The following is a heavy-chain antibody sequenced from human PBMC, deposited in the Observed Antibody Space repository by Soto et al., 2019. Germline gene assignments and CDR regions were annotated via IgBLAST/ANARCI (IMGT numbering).Heavy chain of an antibody. D-gene: IGHD2-2*02. CDR1: GYTFTSYG. Sequence: ASVKVSCKASGYTFTSYGISWVRQAPGQGLEWMGWISAYNGNTNYAQKLQGRVTMTTDTSTGTAYMELRSLRSDDTAVYYCAIPAAIHHCYYYYGMDVWGQGTTVTVSS. CDR2: ISAYNGNT. CDR3: AIPAAIHHCYYYYGMDV. V-gene: IGHV1-18*01. J-gene: IGHJ6*02.